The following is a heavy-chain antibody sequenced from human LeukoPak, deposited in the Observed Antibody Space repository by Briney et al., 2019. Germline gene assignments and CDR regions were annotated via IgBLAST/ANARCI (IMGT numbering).Heavy chain of an antibody. CDR3: ARGRGGDYPYYYGMDV. V-gene: IGHV4-34*01. CDR2: INHSGST. CDR1: GGSFSGYY. J-gene: IGHJ6*02. D-gene: IGHD4-17*01. Sequence: SETLSLTCAVYGGSFSGYYWSWIRQPPGKGLEWIGEINHSGSTNYNPSLKSRVTISVDTSKSQFSLKLSSVTAADTAVYYCARGRGGDYPYYYGMDVWGQGTTVTVSS.